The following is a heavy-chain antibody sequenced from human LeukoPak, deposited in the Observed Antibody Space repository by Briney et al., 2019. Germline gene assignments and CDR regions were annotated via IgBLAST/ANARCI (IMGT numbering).Heavy chain of an antibody. D-gene: IGHD5-24*01. CDR1: GFTFSSYG. CDR2: INWNGGST. V-gene: IGHV3-20*04. CDR3: ARELGDGYILFYFDY. J-gene: IGHJ4*02. Sequence: PGGSLRLSCAASGFTFSSYGMSWVRQAPGKGLEWVSGINWNGGSTGYADSVKGRFTISRDNAKNSLYLQMNSLRAEDTALYYCARELGDGYILFYFDYWGQGTLVTVSS.